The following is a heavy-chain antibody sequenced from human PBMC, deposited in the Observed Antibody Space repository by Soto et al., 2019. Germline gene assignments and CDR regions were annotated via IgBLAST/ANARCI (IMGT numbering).Heavy chain of an antibody. D-gene: IGHD2-2*02. CDR2: ISGGGGTA. J-gene: IGHJ5*02. Sequence: GGSLRLSCVASGLTFSSYAMSWVRQAPGKGLEWVSAISGGGGTAYYADSVKGRFTISRDNSKNTLYLQMTSLRAEDTAVYYCAKLDCSSTTCYTGGSWFDPWGQGTLVTVSS. V-gene: IGHV3-23*01. CDR1: GLTFSSYA. CDR3: AKLDCSSTTCYTGGSWFDP.